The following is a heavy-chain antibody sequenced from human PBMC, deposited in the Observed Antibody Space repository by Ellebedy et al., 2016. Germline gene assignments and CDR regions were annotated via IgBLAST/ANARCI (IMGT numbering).Heavy chain of an antibody. J-gene: IGHJ6*02. CDR1: GGSFSGYY. D-gene: IGHD3-16*01. V-gene: IGHV4-34*01. CDR2: INHSGST. Sequence: SETLSLTCAVYGGSFSGYYWSWIRQPPGKGLEWIGEINHSGSTNYNPSLKSRVTISVDTSKNPFSLKLSAVTAADTAVYYCARCRRGYYYGMDVWGQGTTVTVSS. CDR3: ARCRRGYYYGMDV.